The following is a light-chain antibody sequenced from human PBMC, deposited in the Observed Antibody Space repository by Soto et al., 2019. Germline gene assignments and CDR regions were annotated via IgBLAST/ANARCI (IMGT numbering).Light chain of an antibody. CDR3: QQRSSWPRT. CDR1: QSVSTD. J-gene: IGKJ5*01. CDR2: DAS. V-gene: IGKV3-11*01. Sequence: DIVLTQSPATLSLSPGERATLSCRASQSVSTDLAWYQQKPGQAPRLLIYDASNRATGIPARFSGSGSGTDFTLTISSLEPEDFAVYYCQQRSSWPRTFGQETRLEIK.